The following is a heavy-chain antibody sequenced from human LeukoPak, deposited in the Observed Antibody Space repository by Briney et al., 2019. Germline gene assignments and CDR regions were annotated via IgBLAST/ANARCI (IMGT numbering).Heavy chain of an antibody. V-gene: IGHV3-48*04. Sequence: GGSLRLSCIASGFPFSASSMSWVRQAPGKGLEWVSYISDISDTLIKYADCVKGRFTISRDNANNSLYLQMNSLTAEDTAVFYCARVGSRGYYFDYWGQRTLVSVSS. D-gene: IGHD1-26*01. J-gene: IGHJ4*02. CDR1: GFPFSASS. CDR2: ISDISDTLI. CDR3: ARVGSRGYYFDY.